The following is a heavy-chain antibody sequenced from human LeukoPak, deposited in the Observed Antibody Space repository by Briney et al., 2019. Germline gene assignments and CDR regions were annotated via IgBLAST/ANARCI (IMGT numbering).Heavy chain of an antibody. CDR3: ATAYSSSSLNWFGP. V-gene: IGHV1-24*01. D-gene: IGHD6-13*01. Sequence: ASVKVSCKVSGYTLTELSMHWVRQAPGKGLEWMGGFDPEDGETIYAQKFQGRVTMTEDTSTDTAYMELSSLRSEDTAVYYCATAYSSSSLNWFGPWGQGTLVTVSS. CDR1: GYTLTELS. CDR2: FDPEDGET. J-gene: IGHJ5*02.